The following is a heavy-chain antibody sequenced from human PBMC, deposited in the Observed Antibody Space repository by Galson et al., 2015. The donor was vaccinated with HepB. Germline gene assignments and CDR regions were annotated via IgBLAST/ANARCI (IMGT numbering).Heavy chain of an antibody. J-gene: IGHJ3*02. CDR2: ISWNSGYI. CDR3: AKVASSWYSGAFDI. D-gene: IGHD6-13*01. V-gene: IGHV3-9*01. CDR1: GFTFDDYA. Sequence: SLRLSCAASGFTFDDYAMHWVRQAPGKGLEWVSGISWNSGYIGYADSVKGRLTISRDNAKNSLDLQMNSLRAEDTALYYCAKVASSWYSGAFDIWGQGIKVTVSS.